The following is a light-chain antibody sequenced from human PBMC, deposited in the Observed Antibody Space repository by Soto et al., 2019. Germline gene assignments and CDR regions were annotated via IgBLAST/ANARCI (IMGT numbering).Light chain of an antibody. CDR1: SSVVGSYNR. CDR2: DVS. J-gene: IGLJ1*01. V-gene: IGLV2-18*02. CDR3: SSYTSSSTYV. Sequence: QSGLAYTPSVSGSPGKSVTISCTGTSSVVGSYNRVSWYQQPPGTAPKVMIYDVSNRPSGVPDRFSGSKSGNTASLTISGLQAEDESDYYCSSYTSSSTYVFGTGTKVTVL.